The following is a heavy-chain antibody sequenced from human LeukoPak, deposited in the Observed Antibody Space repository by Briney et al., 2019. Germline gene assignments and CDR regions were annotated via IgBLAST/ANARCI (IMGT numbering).Heavy chain of an antibody. CDR1: GFTFNTYS. V-gene: IGHV3-48*01. D-gene: IGHD3-9*01. Sequence: GGSLRLSCAASGFTFNTYSMNRVRQAPGKGLEWLSYVKSGNYDIQYADPVTGRFTVSRDSATNSLYLQMNDLKAEDTAVYYCARDSDWAFDYWGQGSLVTVSS. J-gene: IGHJ4*02. CDR3: ARDSDWAFDY. CDR2: VKSGNYDI.